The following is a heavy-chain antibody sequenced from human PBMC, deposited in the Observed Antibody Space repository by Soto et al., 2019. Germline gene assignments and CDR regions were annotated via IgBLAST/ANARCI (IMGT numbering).Heavy chain of an antibody. V-gene: IGHV1-8*01. D-gene: IGHD3-22*01. J-gene: IGHJ4*02. Sequence: VASVKFSCKASGYTFTSYDINWVRQATGQGLECMVWMNPNSGNTGYXXKFRGRVXXSTDTSITTTXMELSXLTSDDTAVYYCARAPLGIIVAPDFWCQGTLVTVSS. CDR1: GYTFTSYD. CDR2: MNPNSGNT. CDR3: ARAPLGIIVAPDF.